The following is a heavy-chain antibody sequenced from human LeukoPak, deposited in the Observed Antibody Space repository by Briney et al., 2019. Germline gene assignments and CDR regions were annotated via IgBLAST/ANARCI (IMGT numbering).Heavy chain of an antibody. Sequence: GESLKISCKGSGYSFTSYWIGWVRQMPGEGLEWMGIIYPGDSDTRYSPSFQGQVTISADKSICTAYLQWSSLKASHTAMYYCARRRLVTAHSDAFDIWGQGTMVTVSS. D-gene: IGHD2-21*02. CDR2: IYPGDSDT. V-gene: IGHV5-51*01. J-gene: IGHJ3*02. CDR1: GYSFTSYW. CDR3: ARRRLVTAHSDAFDI.